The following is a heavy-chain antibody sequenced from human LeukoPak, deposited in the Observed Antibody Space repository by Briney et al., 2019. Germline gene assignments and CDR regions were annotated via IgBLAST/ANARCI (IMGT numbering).Heavy chain of an antibody. Sequence: ASVKVSCKASGYNFTGRYMHWVRQAPGQGLEWMGWINPSSGGTSYAQKFQGRVTMTRDTSISTACMELSRLRSDDTAVYYCATSHTSRYFDWLLLGYWGQGTLVTVSS. V-gene: IGHV1-2*02. D-gene: IGHD3-9*01. J-gene: IGHJ4*02. CDR2: INPSSGGT. CDR1: GYNFTGRY. CDR3: ATSHTSRYFDWLLLGY.